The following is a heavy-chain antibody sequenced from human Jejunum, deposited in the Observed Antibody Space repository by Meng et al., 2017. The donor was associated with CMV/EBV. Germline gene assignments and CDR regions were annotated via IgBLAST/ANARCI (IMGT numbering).Heavy chain of an antibody. D-gene: IGHD1-26*01. J-gene: IGHJ4*02. CDR3: AHFVGGYYPSRPDY. Sequence: QITLKGSGPTLVKPTPTLTLTCSFSGFSPSTSGEGVGWIRQPPGKALEWLALIYRGDDKRYSPSLNSRLTIAKDTSKNEVVLTLTNMGPIDTGTYYCAHFVGGYYPSRPDYWGQGTLVTVSS. V-gene: IGHV2-5*02. CDR2: IYRGDDK. CDR1: GFSPSTSGEG.